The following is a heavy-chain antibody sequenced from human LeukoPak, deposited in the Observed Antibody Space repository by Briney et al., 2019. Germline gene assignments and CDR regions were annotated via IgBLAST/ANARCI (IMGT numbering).Heavy chain of an antibody. CDR3: AREAGSYDSSGYYSLYYSFDY. J-gene: IGHJ4*02. V-gene: IGHV4-38-2*02. D-gene: IGHD3-22*01. Sequence: SETLSLTCTVSGYSITSGYYWGWIRQPPGKGLEWIGSIYPSGSTFYNPSLKSRVTMSVDTSKNQFSLKLTSVTAADTAVYYCAREAGSYDSSGYYSLYYSFDYWGQGTLVTVSS. CDR2: IYPSGST. CDR1: GYSITSGYY.